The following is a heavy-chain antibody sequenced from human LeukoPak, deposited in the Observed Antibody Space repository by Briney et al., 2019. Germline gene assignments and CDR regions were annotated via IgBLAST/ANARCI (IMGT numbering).Heavy chain of an antibody. CDR3: ARGPGIAVTGRSSYYFDY. J-gene: IGHJ4*02. Sequence: SETLSLTCTVSVGSISSYYWSWIRQPPGKGLEWIGYIYYSGSTNYNPSLKSRVTISVDTSKEQFSLKLSSVTAADTAVYYCARGPGIAVTGRSSYYFDYWGQGTLVTVSS. V-gene: IGHV4-59*01. D-gene: IGHD6-19*01. CDR2: IYYSGST. CDR1: VGSISSYY.